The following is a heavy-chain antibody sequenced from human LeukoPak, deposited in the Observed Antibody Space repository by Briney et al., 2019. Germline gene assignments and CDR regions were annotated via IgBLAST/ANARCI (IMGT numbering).Heavy chain of an antibody. CDR2: ISWNSGSI. CDR1: GFTFDDYA. D-gene: IGHD3-22*01. CDR3: VITKSVDY. Sequence: GGSLRLSCAASGFTFDDYAMHWVRQAPGKGLEWVSGISWNSGSIGYADSVKGRFTIPRDNAKNSLYLQMNSLRAEDTALYYCVITKSVDYWGQGTLVTVSS. J-gene: IGHJ4*02. V-gene: IGHV3-9*01.